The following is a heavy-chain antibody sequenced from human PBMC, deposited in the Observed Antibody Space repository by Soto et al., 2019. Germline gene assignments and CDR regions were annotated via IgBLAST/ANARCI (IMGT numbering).Heavy chain of an antibody. CDR3: ASGHYYDNGYDAFDI. Sequence: SETLSLTCTVSGGSISSYYWSWIRQPPGKGLEWVGFAFYSGSTDYNPSLKSRVTVSVDTSKNQFSLNLSSVTAADTAIYYCASGHYYDNGYDAFDIWGQGTMVTVSS. J-gene: IGHJ3*02. V-gene: IGHV4-59*01. CDR2: AFYSGST. D-gene: IGHD3-22*01. CDR1: GGSISSYY.